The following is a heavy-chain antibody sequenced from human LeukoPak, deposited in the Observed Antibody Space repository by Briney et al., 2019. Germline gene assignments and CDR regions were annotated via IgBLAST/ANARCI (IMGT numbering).Heavy chain of an antibody. CDR3: ARDRGRRYFDWFIPPFDY. CDR1: GGSFSGYY. D-gene: IGHD3-9*01. J-gene: IGHJ4*02. Sequence: KPSETLSLTCAVYGGSFSGYYWSWIRQPPGKGLEWIGKINHSGSTNYNPSLKSRVTISVDTSKNQFSLKLSSVTAADTAVYYCARDRGRRYFDWFIPPFDYWGQGTLVTVSS. CDR2: INHSGST. V-gene: IGHV4-34*01.